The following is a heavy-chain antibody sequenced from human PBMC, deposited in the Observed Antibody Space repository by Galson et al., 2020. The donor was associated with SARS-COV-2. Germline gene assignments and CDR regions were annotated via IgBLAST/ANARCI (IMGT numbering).Heavy chain of an antibody. CDR2: IQHSGST. CDR1: AGSISDYY. CDR3: ARLSSSWYEGFDS. V-gene: IGHV4-59*01. J-gene: IGHJ4*02. Sequence: SETLSLTCSVSAGSISDYYWTWIRQPPGMGLEYIGYIQHSGSTNYNPSLKSRVTISVDTSKNQFSLKLRSLTAADTALYYCARLSSSWYEGFDSWGQGTLVTVSS. D-gene: IGHD6-13*01.